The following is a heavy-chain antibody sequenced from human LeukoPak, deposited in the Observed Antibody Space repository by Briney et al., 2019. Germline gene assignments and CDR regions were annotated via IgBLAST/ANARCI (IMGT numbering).Heavy chain of an antibody. CDR1: GFTFSSYA. CDR3: TRDLMDYDVSTGLHHYYMDV. J-gene: IGHJ6*02. CDR2: ISGSGGAT. Sequence: RGSLRLSCAASGFTFSSYAMSWVRQAPGKGLEWVSGISGSGGATYYADSVKGRFTISRDNSKNTLYLQMNSLRVEDTAVYYCTRDLMDYDVSTGLHHYYMDVWGQGTTVTVSS. V-gene: IGHV3-23*01. D-gene: IGHD3-9*01.